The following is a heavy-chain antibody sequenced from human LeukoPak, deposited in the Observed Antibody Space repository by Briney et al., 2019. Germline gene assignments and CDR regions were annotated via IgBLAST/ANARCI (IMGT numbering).Heavy chain of an antibody. CDR1: GGSISSGGYS. D-gene: IGHD3-9*01. CDR2: IYHSGST. Sequence: PSETLSLTCAVSGGSISSGGYSWSWIRQPSGKGLEWIGYIYHSGSTYYNPSLKSRVTISVDRSKNQFSLKLSSVTAADTAVYYCARAGRYFDYWGQGTLVTVSS. J-gene: IGHJ4*02. CDR3: ARAGRYFDY. V-gene: IGHV4-30-2*01.